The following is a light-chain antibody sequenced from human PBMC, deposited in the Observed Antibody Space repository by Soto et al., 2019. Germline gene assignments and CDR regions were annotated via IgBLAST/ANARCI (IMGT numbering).Light chain of an antibody. CDR3: QQYNSFPLT. CDR1: QSISSW. Sequence: DIQMTQSPSTLSASVGDRVTITCRASQSISSWLAWYQQKPGKAPKLLMYKASSLESGVPSRFSGSGSGTEFTLTISSLQPDDFATYYCQQYNSFPLTFGGGTKVEIK. CDR2: KAS. V-gene: IGKV1-5*03. J-gene: IGKJ4*01.